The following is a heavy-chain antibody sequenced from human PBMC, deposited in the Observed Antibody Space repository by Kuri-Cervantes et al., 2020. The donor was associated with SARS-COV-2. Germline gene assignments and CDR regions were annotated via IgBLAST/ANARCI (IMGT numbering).Heavy chain of an antibody. CDR1: GFTFPSYA. Sequence: GGSLRLSCVGSGFTFPSYAMSWVRQAPGKGPEWVSRITGRYVTDYAHSVTGRFTISRDNSKKMVYLQMNSLRVEDTAVYYCAKEVDFGDYGYYYMDVWGKGTTVTVSS. CDR2: ITGRYVT. D-gene: IGHD4-17*01. V-gene: IGHV3-23*01. J-gene: IGHJ6*03. CDR3: AKEVDFGDYGYYYMDV.